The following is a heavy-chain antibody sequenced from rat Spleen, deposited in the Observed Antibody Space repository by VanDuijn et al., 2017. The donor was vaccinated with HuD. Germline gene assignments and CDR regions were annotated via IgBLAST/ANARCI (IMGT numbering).Heavy chain of an antibody. CDR2: VSYDGSRT. CDR3: ATENYWFAY. J-gene: IGHJ3*01. CDR1: GFTFSDYY. D-gene: IGHD1-10*01. V-gene: IGHV5-20*01. Sequence: EVQLVESDGGSVQPGRSLNLSCAASGFTFSDYYMAWVRQAPTKGLEWVASVSYDGSRTFFRDSVKGRFTISRDNAQNTLYLQMDSLRSEDTATYYCATENYWFAYWGQGTLVTVSS.